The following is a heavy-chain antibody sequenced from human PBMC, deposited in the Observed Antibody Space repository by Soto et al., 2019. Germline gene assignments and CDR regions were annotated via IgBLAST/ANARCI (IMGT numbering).Heavy chain of an antibody. J-gene: IGHJ6*02. V-gene: IGHV3-33*01. CDR1: GFTFSSYG. CDR3: ARVSSRGMVVPAATYYYYGMDV. CDR2: IWYDGSNK. Sequence: QVQLVETGGGVVQPGRSLRLSCAASGFTFSSYGMHWVRQAPGKGLEWVAVIWYDGSNKYYADSVKGRFTISRDNSKNTLYLQMNSLRAEDTAVYYCARVSSRGMVVPAATYYYYGMDVWGQGTTVTVSS. D-gene: IGHD2-2*01.